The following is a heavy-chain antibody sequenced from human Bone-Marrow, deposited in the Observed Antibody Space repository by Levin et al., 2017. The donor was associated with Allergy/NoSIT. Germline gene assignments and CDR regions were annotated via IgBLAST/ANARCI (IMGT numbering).Heavy chain of an antibody. CDR3: ARGRVIDDYGDYPDY. J-gene: IGHJ4*02. CDR2: INSDGSST. CDR1: GFTFSSYW. D-gene: IGHD4-17*01. Sequence: PGESLKISCAASGFTFSSYWMHWVRQAPGKGLVWVSRINSDGSSTSYADSVKGRFTISRDNAKNTLYLQMNSLRAEDTAVYYCARGRVIDDYGDYPDYWGQGTLVTVSS. V-gene: IGHV3-74*01.